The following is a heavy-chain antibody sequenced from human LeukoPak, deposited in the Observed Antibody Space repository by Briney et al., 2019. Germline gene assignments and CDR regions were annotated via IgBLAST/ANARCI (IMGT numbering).Heavy chain of an antibody. Sequence: PSETLSLTCTVSGGSISSSSYYWGWIRQPPGKGLEWIGSIYYSGSTNYNPSFKSRVTISVDTSKNQFSLKLSSLTAADTAVYYCARSKDILTGYCFDYWGQGTLVTVSS. V-gene: IGHV4-39*07. J-gene: IGHJ4*02. D-gene: IGHD3-9*01. CDR3: ARSKDILTGYCFDY. CDR2: IYYSGST. CDR1: GGSISSSSYY.